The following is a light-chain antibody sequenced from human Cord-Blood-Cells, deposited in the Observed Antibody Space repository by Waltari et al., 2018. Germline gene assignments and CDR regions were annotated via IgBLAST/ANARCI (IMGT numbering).Light chain of an antibody. CDR2: GAS. V-gene: IGKV4-1*01. J-gene: IGKJ5*01. CDR3: QQYESTADT. CDR1: QSVLYSSNNKNY. Sequence: DIVMTQSPDSLAVSLGERATINCKSSQSVLYSSNNKNYVAWYQQKPGQPPKLLISGASTRATGVADRFSGSGSGTDFTLALSSLQAEDVAVYYWQQYESTADTLGQGTRLEIK.